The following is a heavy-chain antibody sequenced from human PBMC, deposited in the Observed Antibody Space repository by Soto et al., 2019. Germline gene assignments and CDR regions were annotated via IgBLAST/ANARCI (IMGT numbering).Heavy chain of an antibody. J-gene: IGHJ5*02. D-gene: IGHD2-15*01. V-gene: IGHV1-24*01. CDR2: FDPEDGET. CDR1: GYTLTELS. CDR3: ATLGVESLVAART. Sequence: GASVKVSCKVSGYTLTELSMHWVRQAPGKGLEWMGGFDPEDGETIYAQKFQGRVTMTGDTSTDTAYMELSSLRSEDTAVYYCATLGVESLVAARTWGQGTLVTVSS.